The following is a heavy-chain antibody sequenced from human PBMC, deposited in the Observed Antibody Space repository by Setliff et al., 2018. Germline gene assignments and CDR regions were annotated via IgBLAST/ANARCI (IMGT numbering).Heavy chain of an antibody. J-gene: IGHJ4*02. CDR1: GYTFTSYG. D-gene: IGHD1-1*01. Sequence: AASVKVSCKASGYTFTSYGISWVRQAPGQGLEWMGWISPYNGDTSYTQKLQDRVTMTTDISTSTAFMELRSLTSDDTAIYYCARDTYNPNWYGDRSFEYWGQGTLVTVSS. CDR3: ARDTYNPNWYGDRSFEY. V-gene: IGHV1-18*01. CDR2: ISPYNGDT.